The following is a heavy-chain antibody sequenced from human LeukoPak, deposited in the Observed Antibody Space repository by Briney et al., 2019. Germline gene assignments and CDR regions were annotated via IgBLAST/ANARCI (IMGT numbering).Heavy chain of an antibody. D-gene: IGHD3-22*01. CDR1: GFTFNSYW. V-gene: IGHV3-7*01. CDR2: IKQDGSEK. CDR3: ARDLKRRVYYDSSGSDDAFDI. J-gene: IGHJ3*02. Sequence: GGPVTLSCAASGFTFNSYWMRWLAPPPGRGLEWVANIKQDGSEKYYVDSVKGRFTISRDNAKNSLYLQMNSLRAEDTAVYYCARDLKRRVYYDSSGSDDAFDIWGQGTMVTVSS.